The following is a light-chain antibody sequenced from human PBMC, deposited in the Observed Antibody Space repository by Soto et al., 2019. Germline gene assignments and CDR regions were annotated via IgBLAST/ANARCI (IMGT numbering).Light chain of an antibody. CDR2: GAS. V-gene: IGKV3-20*01. CDR3: QQYGSSSIT. CDR1: QSVSSSY. Sequence: LTQAPGTLSIYPGERATLSCRASQSVSSSYLAWYQQKPGQAPRLLIYGASSRATGIPDRFSGSGSGTDFTLTISRLEPEDFAVYYCQQYGSSSITFGQGTRLEIK. J-gene: IGKJ5*01.